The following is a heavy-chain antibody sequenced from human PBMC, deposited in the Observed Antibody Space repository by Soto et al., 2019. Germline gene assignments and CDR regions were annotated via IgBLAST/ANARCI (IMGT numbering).Heavy chain of an antibody. CDR1: GFTFSSYA. CDR3: AKDGTYYDFWSGYYT. D-gene: IGHD3-3*01. J-gene: IGHJ4*02. V-gene: IGHV3-23*01. Sequence: GGSLRLSCPASGFTFSSYAMNWVRQAPGKGLEWVSAISGSGGSTYYADSVKGRFTISRDNSKNTLYLQMNGLRAEDTAVYYCAKDGTYYDFWSGYYTWGQGTLVTVYS. CDR2: ISGSGGST.